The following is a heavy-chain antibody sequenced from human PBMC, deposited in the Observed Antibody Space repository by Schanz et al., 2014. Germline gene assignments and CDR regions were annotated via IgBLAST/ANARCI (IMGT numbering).Heavy chain of an antibody. J-gene: IGHJ5*02. CDR1: GFSFSRYG. V-gene: IGHV3-30*03. CDR2: ISSDETVT. Sequence: QIQLVESGGGVVQPGTSLRLSCTISGFSFSRYGMHWVRQAPGKGLEWVAVISSDETVTYYVDSVKGRFTISRDNSKNTLYLQMSSLRAEDTAVYSCARGPPEGVVVTGWFDPWGQGTLVTVSS. CDR3: ARGPPEGVVVTGWFDP. D-gene: IGHD2-2*01.